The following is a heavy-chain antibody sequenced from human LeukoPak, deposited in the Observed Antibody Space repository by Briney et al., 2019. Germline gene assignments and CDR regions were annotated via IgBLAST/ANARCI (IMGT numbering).Heavy chain of an antibody. D-gene: IGHD6-19*01. V-gene: IGHV3-23*01. J-gene: IGHJ4*02. CDR1: GFTFSSYA. CDR3: AKATRSPLTVAGTQYDY. Sequence: GGSLRLSCAASGFTFSSYAMSWVRQAPGKGLEWVSAISGSGGSTYYADSVKGRFTISRDNSKNTLYLQMNSLRAEDTAVYYCAKATRSPLTVAGTQYDYWGQGTLVTVSS. CDR2: ISGSGGST.